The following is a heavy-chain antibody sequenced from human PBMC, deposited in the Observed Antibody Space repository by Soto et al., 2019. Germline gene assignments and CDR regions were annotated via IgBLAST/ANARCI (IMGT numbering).Heavy chain of an antibody. V-gene: IGHV4-61*01. CDR1: GGSVSSGSYY. Sequence: PSETLSLTCTVSGGSVSSGSYYWSWIRQPPGKGLEWIGYIYYSGSTNYNPSLKSRVTISVDTSKNQFSLKLSSVTAADTAVYYCARVGHSYYDFWSGYYYYFDYWGQGTLVTVSS. D-gene: IGHD3-3*01. CDR2: IYYSGST. J-gene: IGHJ4*02. CDR3: ARVGHSYYDFWSGYYYYFDY.